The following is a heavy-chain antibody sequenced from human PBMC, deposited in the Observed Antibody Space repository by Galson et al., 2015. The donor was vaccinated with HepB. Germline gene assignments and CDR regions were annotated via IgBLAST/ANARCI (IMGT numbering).Heavy chain of an antibody. J-gene: IGHJ2*01. CDR3: ARRTVAGIFWYFDL. CDR1: GGSISSSSYY. CDR2: IYYSGST. Sequence: SETLSLTCTVSGGSISSSSYYWGWIRQPPGKGLEWIGSIYYSGSTYYNPSLKSRVTISVDTSKNQFSLKLSSVTAADTAVYYCARRTVAGIFWYFDLWGRGTLVTVSS. D-gene: IGHD6-19*01. V-gene: IGHV4-39*01.